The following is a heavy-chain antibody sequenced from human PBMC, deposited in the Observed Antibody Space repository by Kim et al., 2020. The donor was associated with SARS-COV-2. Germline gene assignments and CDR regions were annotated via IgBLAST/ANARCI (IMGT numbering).Heavy chain of an antibody. CDR1: GGSISSGGYY. D-gene: IGHD1-26*01. CDR2: IYYSGST. V-gene: IGHV4-31*03. Sequence: SETLSLTCTVSGGSISSGGYYWSWIRQHPGKGLEWIGYIYYSGSTYYNPSLKSRVTITVDTSKNQFSLKLSSVTAADTAVYYCARGLGGSDRQGAFDMWGQGTRVTVSS. CDR3: ARGLGGSDRQGAFDM. J-gene: IGHJ3*02.